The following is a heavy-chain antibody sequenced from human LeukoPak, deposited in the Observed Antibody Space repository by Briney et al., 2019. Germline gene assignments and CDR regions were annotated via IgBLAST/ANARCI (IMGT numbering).Heavy chain of an antibody. Sequence: SETLSLTCTVSGGPISSGDYYWGWIRQPPGMGPEWIGSINYRGTTYYNPSLQSRVAISVDTSKYQFSLQLTSVTATDTAVYYCARVSRDSGNYYTFLDYWGQGTLVTVSS. D-gene: IGHD1-26*01. V-gene: IGHV4-39*07. CDR1: GGPISSGDYY. CDR2: INYRGTT. CDR3: ARVSRDSGNYYTFLDY. J-gene: IGHJ4*02.